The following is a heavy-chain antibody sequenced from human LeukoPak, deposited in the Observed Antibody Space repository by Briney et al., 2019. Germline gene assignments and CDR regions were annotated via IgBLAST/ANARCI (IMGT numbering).Heavy chain of an antibody. CDR3: ARVVTLRRYYYYYYMDV. V-gene: IGHV4-59*01. Sequence: SETLSLTCTVSGGSISSYYWSWIRQPPGKGLEWIGYIYYSGSTNYNPSLKSRVTISVGTSKNQFSLKLSSVTAADTAVCYCARVVTLRRYYYYYYMDVWGKGTTVTVSS. D-gene: IGHD2-21*01. CDR1: GGSISSYY. J-gene: IGHJ6*03. CDR2: IYYSGST.